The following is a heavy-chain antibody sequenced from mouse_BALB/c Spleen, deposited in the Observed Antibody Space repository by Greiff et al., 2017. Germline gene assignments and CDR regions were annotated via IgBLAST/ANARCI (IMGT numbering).Heavy chain of an antibody. J-gene: IGHJ2*01. CDR1: GFTFSSYG. CDR2: ISSGGSYT. CDR3: ARGYGNYDYFDY. D-gene: IGHD2-1*01. Sequence: EVKLEESGGDLVKPGGSLKLSCAASGFTFSSYGMSWVRQTPDKRLEWVATISSGGSYTYYPDSVKGRFTISRDNAKNTLYLQMSSLKSEDTAMYYCARGYGNYDYFDYWGQGTTLTVSS. V-gene: IGHV5-6*02.